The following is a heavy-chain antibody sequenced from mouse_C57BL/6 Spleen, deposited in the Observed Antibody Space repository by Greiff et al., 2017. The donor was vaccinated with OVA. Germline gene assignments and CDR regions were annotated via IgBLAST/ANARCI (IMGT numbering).Heavy chain of an antibody. D-gene: IGHD2-1*01. V-gene: IGHV1-76*01. J-gene: IGHJ1*03. CDR1: GYTFTDYY. CDR2: IYPGSGNT. Sequence: QVQLQQSGAELVRPGASVKLSCKASGYTFTDYYINWVKQRPGQGLEWIARIYPGSGNTYYNEKFKGKATLTAEKSSSTAYMQLSSLTSEDSAVYFCARDGNYPLYWYFDVWGTGTTVTVSS. CDR3: ARDGNYPLYWYFDV.